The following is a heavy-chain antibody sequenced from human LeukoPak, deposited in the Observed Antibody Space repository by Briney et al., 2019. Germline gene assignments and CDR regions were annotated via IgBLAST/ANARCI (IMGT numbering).Heavy chain of an antibody. V-gene: IGHV3-43D*03. CDR3: AKGSADNTFDI. J-gene: IGHJ3*02. CDR2: ISWDGGST. Sequence: GSLRLSCAVSGFTFDDYAMHWVRQAPGKGLEWVSLISWDGGSTYYADSVKGRFTISRDNSKNSLYLQMNSLRAEDTALYYCAKGSADNTFDIWGQGTMVTVSS. CDR1: GFTFDDYA. D-gene: IGHD1-14*01.